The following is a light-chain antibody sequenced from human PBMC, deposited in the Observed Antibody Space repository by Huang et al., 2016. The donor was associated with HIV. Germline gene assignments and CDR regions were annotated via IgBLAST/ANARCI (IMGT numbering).Light chain of an antibody. CDR3: QQSYTSPHT. V-gene: IGKV1-39*01. CDR1: HSVINS. Sequence: DVELTQSPSSLSASVGDRITITCRASHSVINSLNWYQQLPEEAPRLLIYATSKVQSGVPSRFTGSGSGTDFALTINGLRPEDFATYYCQQSYTSPHTFGQGTKLE. CDR2: ATS. J-gene: IGKJ2*01.